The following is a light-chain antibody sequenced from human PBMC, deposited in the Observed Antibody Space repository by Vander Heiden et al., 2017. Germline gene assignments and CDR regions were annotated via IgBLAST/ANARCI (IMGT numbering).Light chain of an antibody. CDR1: QSISTD. V-gene: IGKV1-5*03. CDR2: KAS. CDR3: QQYNTYWT. J-gene: IGKJ1*01. Sequence: IQMTQSPSPLSASVGDRVTITCRASQSISTDLAWYQRKPGTAPKLLIYKASTLESGVPSRFSGSGSGTEFTLTISSLQPDDFATYYCQQYNTYWTSGQGTKVEIK.